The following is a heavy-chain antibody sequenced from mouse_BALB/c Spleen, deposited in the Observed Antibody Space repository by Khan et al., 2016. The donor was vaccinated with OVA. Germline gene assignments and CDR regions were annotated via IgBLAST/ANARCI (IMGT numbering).Heavy chain of an antibody. CDR3: VRGGKFPY. CDR2: ISTNYGDA. V-gene: IGHV1S137*01. D-gene: IGHD1-1*02. Sequence: QVQLQQSGAELVRPGVSVKISCKASGYTFTDYAMHWVKQRHAKSLEWIGVISTNYGDADYNQKFQGKASMTVDRSSSTVYMELARLTSEDSAIYYCVRGGKFPYWCHWTLFPVSA. CDR1: GYTFTDYA. J-gene: IGHJ3*01.